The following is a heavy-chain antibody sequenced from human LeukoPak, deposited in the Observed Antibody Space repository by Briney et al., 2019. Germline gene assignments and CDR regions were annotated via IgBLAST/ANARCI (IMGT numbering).Heavy chain of an antibody. J-gene: IGHJ4*02. V-gene: IGHV5-51*01. CDR2: IYPGDSDT. Sequence: GESLKISCKGAGYIFTSYWIGWVCQMARKGLEWMGIIYPGDSDTRYSPSFQGQVTISADKSISTAYLQWSSLKASDTAMYYCARQTPGAYFDFLGLGTLVTVSS. D-gene: IGHD1-14*01. CDR1: GYIFTSYW. CDR3: ARQTPGAYFDF.